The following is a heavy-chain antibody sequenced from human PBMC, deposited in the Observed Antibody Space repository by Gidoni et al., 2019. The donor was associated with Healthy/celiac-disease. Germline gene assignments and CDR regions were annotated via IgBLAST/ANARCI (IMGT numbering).Heavy chain of an antibody. CDR2: INPSGGST. CDR1: GYTFTSYY. D-gene: IGHD2-2*01. CDR3: ARGYYCSSTSCRLIDY. Sequence: QVQLVQSGAEVKKPGASVKVSCKASGYTFTSYYMHWVRQAPGHGLEWMGIINPSGGSTSYAQKFQGRVTMTRDTSTSTVYMELSSLRSEDTAVYYCARGYYCSSTSCRLIDYWGQGTLVTVSS. V-gene: IGHV1-46*01. J-gene: IGHJ4*02.